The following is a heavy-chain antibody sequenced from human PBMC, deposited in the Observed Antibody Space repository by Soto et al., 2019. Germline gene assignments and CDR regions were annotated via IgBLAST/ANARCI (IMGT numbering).Heavy chain of an antibody. CDR3: VKESGDMARTYGHFDP. CDR2: ISGSGGST. J-gene: IGHJ5*02. CDR1: GFTFTTYA. V-gene: IGHV3-23*01. D-gene: IGHD3-9*01. Sequence: GGSLRLSCAASGFTFTTYAMSWVRQAPGKGLEWVSAISGSGGSTYYADSVKGRFTISRDNSKNTLYLQMNSLRAEDTAVYYCVKESGDMARTYGHFDPWGQGPLVTVSS.